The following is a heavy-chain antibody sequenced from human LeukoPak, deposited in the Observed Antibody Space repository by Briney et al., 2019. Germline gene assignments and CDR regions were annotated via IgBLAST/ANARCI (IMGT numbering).Heavy chain of an antibody. CDR3: ARELNYYGSGSYRYYYYYGMDV. D-gene: IGHD3-10*01. V-gene: IGHV4-4*07. CDR2: IYTSGST. J-gene: IGHJ6*02. CDR1: GGSISNYY. Sequence: SETLSLTCTVSGGSISNYYWSWIRQPAGKGLEWIGRIYTSGSTNYNPSLKSRVTMSVDTSKNQFSLKLSSVTAADTAVYYCARELNYYGSGSYRYYYYYGMDVWGQGTTVTVSS.